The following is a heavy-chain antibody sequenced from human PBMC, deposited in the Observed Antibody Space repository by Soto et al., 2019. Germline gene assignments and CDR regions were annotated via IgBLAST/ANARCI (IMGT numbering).Heavy chain of an antibody. V-gene: IGHV1-3*01. CDR3: ARDDYGDFTRRPPPPSPNYYGMDV. Sequence: ASVNVSCKASGYTFTSYAMHWVRQAPGQRLEWMGWINAGNGNTKYSQKFQGRVTITRDTSASTAYMELSSLRSEDTAVYYCARDDYGDFTRRPPPPSPNYYGMDVWGEGTTVPVSP. CDR1: GYTFTSYA. D-gene: IGHD4-17*01. CDR2: INAGNGNT. J-gene: IGHJ6*04.